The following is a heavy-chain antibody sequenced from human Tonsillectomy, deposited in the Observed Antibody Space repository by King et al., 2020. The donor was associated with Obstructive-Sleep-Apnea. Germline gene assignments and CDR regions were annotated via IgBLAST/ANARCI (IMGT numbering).Heavy chain of an antibody. Sequence: VQLQQWGAGLLKPSETLSLTCAVSGGSFSSYFWSWIRQAPGKGLEWIGEISHSGSTYYYPSLKSRVTISVDTSKKQFSLKLSSVTAADTAVYSCARGRFYSSGDPWAFDIWGQGTTVTVSS. V-gene: IGHV4-34*01. J-gene: IGHJ3*02. CDR2: ISHSGST. CDR3: ARGRFYSSGDPWAFDI. D-gene: IGHD3-22*01. CDR1: GGSFSSYF.